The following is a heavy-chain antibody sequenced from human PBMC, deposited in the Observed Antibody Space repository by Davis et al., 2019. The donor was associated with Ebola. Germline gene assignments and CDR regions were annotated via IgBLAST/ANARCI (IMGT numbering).Heavy chain of an antibody. CDR3: VWDHNFYYDMNV. D-gene: IGHD1-26*01. CDR2: IKSGGTT. V-gene: IGHV3-15*01. J-gene: IGHJ6*02. CDR1: GFKFSDAW. Sequence: PGGSLRLSCAASGFKFSDAWITWVRQAPGEGLEWVGRIKSGGTTDYAAPVQGRFTMSRDDSKNTVFLQMNSLRTEDTAVYYCVWDHNFYYDMNVWGQGTAVAVSS.